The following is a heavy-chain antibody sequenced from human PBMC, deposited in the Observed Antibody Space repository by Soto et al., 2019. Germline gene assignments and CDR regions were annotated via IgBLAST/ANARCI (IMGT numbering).Heavy chain of an antibody. D-gene: IGHD4-4*01. Sequence: QVQLVQSGAEMKKPGASVKVSCKASGYIITNYGINWVRQAPGQGLEWMGWISDYHGNTNYTPRPQGRVSMTTDTSTSTAYMELRGLRSDDTAVYYCARVSTTAAASFDNWGQGTLVTVSS. CDR1: GYIITNYG. CDR2: ISDYHGNT. CDR3: ARVSTTAAASFDN. J-gene: IGHJ4*02. V-gene: IGHV1-18*01.